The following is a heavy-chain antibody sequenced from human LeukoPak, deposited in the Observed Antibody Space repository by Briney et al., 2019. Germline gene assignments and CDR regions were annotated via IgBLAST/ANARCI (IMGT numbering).Heavy chain of an antibody. CDR1: GGTFSSYA. V-gene: IGHV1-69*05. CDR2: IIPIFGTA. Sequence: ASVKVSCKASGGTFSSYAISWVRQAPGQGLEWMGGIIPIFGTANYAQKFQGRVTITTDESTSTAYMELSSLRSEDTAVYYCARGSRPHYDFWSGPPDAFDIWGQGTMVTVSS. J-gene: IGHJ3*02. CDR3: ARGSRPHYDFWSGPPDAFDI. D-gene: IGHD3-3*01.